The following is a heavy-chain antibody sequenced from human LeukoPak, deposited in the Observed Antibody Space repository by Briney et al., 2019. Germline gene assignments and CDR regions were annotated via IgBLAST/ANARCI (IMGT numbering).Heavy chain of an antibody. Sequence: ASVKVSCKASGYTFTGYYMHGVRNAPGQGLDWMGRINPNNGGTNYAQKFQGRVTMTRDPSISTAYMELSRLRSDDTAVYYCARVFSYGSGSYFDYYYYMDVWGKGPRSPSP. CDR3: ARVFSYGSGSYFDYYYYMDV. V-gene: IGHV1-2*06. CDR1: GYTFTGYY. J-gene: IGHJ6*03. D-gene: IGHD3-10*01. CDR2: INPNNGGT.